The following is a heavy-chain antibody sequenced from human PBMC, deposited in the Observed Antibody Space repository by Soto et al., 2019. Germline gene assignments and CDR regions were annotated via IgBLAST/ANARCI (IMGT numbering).Heavy chain of an antibody. J-gene: IGHJ6*02. CDR2: IYYSGST. V-gene: IGHV4-61*01. CDR1: CGSVISGSYY. Sequence: PSETLSFTCTFSCGSVISGSYYWSWIRQPPGKGLEWIGYIYYSGSTNYNPSLKRRVTISVDTSKNQFSLTLSSVTAADTAVYYCARERAVAGTWGYYYYYYGMDVWGQGTTVTVSS. D-gene: IGHD6-19*01. CDR3: ARERAVAGTWGYYYYYYGMDV.